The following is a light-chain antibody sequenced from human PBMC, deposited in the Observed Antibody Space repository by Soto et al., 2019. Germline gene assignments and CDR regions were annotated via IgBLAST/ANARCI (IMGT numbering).Light chain of an antibody. V-gene: IGKV3-11*01. CDR2: DAS. Sequence: EIVLTQSPATLSLSPGERATLSCRASQSVSSYLAWYQQKPGQAPRLLIYDASNRATGIPARFSGSWSGTDFTLTISSLEPEDFAVYYCQQRSNWPPDTFGGGTKVEIK. CDR1: QSVSSY. J-gene: IGKJ4*01. CDR3: QQRSNWPPDT.